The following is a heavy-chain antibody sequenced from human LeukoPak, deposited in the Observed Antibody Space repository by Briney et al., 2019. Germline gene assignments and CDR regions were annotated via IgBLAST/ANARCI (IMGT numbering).Heavy chain of an antibody. D-gene: IGHD3-9*01. J-gene: IGHJ4*02. CDR1: GFTFSSYA. V-gene: IGHV3-23*01. CDR2: ISGSGGST. Sequence: GGSLRLSCAASGFTFSSYAMSWVRQAPGKGLEWVSAISGSGGSTYYADSVKGRFTISRDNSKNTLYLQMNSLRAEDTAVYFCAKATPYDILTGRRRYYFDYWGQGTLVTVSS. CDR3: AKATPYDILTGRRRYYFDY.